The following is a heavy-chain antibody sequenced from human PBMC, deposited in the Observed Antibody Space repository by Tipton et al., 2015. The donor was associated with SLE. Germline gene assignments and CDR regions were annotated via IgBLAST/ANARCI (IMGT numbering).Heavy chain of an antibody. D-gene: IGHD4-17*01. CDR3: ARDTEDYEPGVPDRDYXXMDX. V-gene: IGHV3-30-3*01. CDR1: GXXXXSYX. CDR2: ISYDGDNK. Sequence: SLRLSCAASGXXXXSYXXXXXRQAPGKGLEWVAVISYDGDNKYYTDSVKGRFTISRDNSKNALYLQMNSLRAEDTAVYYCARDTEDYEPGVPDRDYXXMDXWGQGTXXTVSS. J-gene: IGHJ6*02.